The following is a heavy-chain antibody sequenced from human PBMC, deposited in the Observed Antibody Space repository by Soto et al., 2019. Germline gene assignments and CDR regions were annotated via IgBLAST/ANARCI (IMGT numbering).Heavy chain of an antibody. J-gene: IGHJ4*02. D-gene: IGHD3-9*01. Sequence: SETLSLTCTVSGGSMTNYYWNWIRQPPGKGLEWIGYIYYSGSTNYNPSLKSRVAMSLDTSKNQFSLELRAVTAADTAVYYCARSADRLVTFDYWGQGTLVTVSS. CDR1: GGSMTNYY. V-gene: IGHV4-59*08. CDR3: ARSADRLVTFDY. CDR2: IYYSGST.